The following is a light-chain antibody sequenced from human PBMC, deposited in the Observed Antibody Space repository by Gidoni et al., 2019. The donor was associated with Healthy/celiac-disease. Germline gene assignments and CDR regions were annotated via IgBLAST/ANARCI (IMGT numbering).Light chain of an antibody. V-gene: IGKV1-39*01. CDR2: AAS. CDR1: QSISSY. CDR3: QQSYSTPCT. J-gene: IGKJ5*01. Sequence: DIQITQSPSSLSASVGDRVTITCRASQSISSYLNWYQQKPGKAPKLLIYAASSLQSGVPSRFSGSGSGTDFTLTISSLQPEDFATYYCQQSYSTPCTFXQXTRLEIK.